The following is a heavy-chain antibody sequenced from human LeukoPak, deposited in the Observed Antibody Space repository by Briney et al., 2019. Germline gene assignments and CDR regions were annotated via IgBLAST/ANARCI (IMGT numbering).Heavy chain of an antibody. CDR2: IYYSGST. J-gene: IGHJ4*02. V-gene: IGHV4-59*01. CDR1: VGSISSYY. D-gene: IGHD1-7*01. CDR3: ARVPPGTSHFDY. Sequence: SETLSLTCTVSVGSISSYYWSWIRQPPGKGLEWIGYIYYSGSTKYNPSLKSRVTISVDTSKNQFSLKLSSVTAADTAVYYCARVPPGTSHFDYWGQGTLVTVSS.